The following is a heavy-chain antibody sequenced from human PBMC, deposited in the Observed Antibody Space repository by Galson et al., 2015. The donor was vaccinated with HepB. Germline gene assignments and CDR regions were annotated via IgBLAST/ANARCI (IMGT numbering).Heavy chain of an antibody. CDR1: GFTFSSYS. J-gene: IGHJ3*02. CDR2: ISSSSSTI. V-gene: IGHV3-48*02. Sequence: SLRLSCAASGFTFSSYSMNWVRQAPGKGLEWVSYISSSSSTIYYADSVKGRFTISRDNAKNSLYLQMNSLRDEDTAVYYCARGITIFGVVPPADAFDIWGQGTMVTVSS. D-gene: IGHD3-3*01. CDR3: ARGITIFGVVPPADAFDI.